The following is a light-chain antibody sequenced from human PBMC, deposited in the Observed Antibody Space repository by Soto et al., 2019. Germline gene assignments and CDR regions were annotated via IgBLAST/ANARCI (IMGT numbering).Light chain of an antibody. J-gene: IGKJ2*01. CDR2: AAS. Sequence: DIQMTQSPSSLSASVGDRVTITCRASQSISTYLNWYQQKPGKAPKLLIYAASSLHSGVPSRFSGSGSATDFTLPISGLQPEDVATDYCQQSYNTPPYTFGQGTKLEIK. V-gene: IGKV1-39*01. CDR3: QQSYNTPPYT. CDR1: QSISTY.